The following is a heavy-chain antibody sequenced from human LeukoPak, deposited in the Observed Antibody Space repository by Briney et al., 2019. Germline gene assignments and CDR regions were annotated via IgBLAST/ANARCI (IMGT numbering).Heavy chain of an antibody. CDR1: GFTFSSYS. D-gene: IGHD3-10*01. Sequence: GGSLRLSCAASGFTFSSYSMNWVRQAPGKGLEWVSSISSSGSYIYYADSVKGRFTISRDNSKNTLYLQMNSLRAEDTAVYYCAKGGLLWFGELLYPPYYFDYWGQGTLVTVSS. CDR2: ISSSGSYI. V-gene: IGHV3-21*04. CDR3: AKGGLLWFGELLYPPYYFDY. J-gene: IGHJ4*02.